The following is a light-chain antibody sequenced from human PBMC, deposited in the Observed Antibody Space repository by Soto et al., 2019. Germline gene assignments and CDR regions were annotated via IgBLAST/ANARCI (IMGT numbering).Light chain of an antibody. CDR1: RSNIGSNL. CDR2: FND. J-gene: IGLJ3*02. V-gene: IGLV1-44*01. CDR3: ASWDDSLKGVL. Sequence: QSVLTQPPSASGTPGQRVSISCSGGRSNIGSNLVSWYQQLPGTAPKLLLYFNDQRPSGVPDRFSGSKSGTSASLAVSEPQSEDEADYFCASWDDSLKGVLFGGGTKLTVL.